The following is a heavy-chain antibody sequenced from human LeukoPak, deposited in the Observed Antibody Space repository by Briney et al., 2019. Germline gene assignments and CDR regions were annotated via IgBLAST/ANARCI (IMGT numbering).Heavy chain of an antibody. CDR1: GGSISSYY. CDR3: ARHSPGSPFFDP. Sequence: SETLSLTCTVSGGSISSYYWSWIRQPPGKGLEWIGYIFYSGSTNYNPSLKSRVTISVDTSKNQFSLKLRSVTAADTAVYYCARHSPGSPFFDPWGQGTLVTVSS. CDR2: IFYSGST. V-gene: IGHV4-59*08. D-gene: IGHD1-14*01. J-gene: IGHJ5*02.